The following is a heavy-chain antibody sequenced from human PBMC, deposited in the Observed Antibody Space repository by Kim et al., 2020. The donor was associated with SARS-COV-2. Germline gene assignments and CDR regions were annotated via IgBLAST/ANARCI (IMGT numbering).Heavy chain of an antibody. Sequence: DGSSRYYADSVKGRFTIYRDNSKNTLYLQMNSLRAKDTAVYYYAKGCRGNWGQGTLVTVSS. CDR2: DGSSR. CDR3: AKGCRGN. J-gene: IGHJ4*02. V-gene: IGHV3-30*02. D-gene: IGHD2-15*01.